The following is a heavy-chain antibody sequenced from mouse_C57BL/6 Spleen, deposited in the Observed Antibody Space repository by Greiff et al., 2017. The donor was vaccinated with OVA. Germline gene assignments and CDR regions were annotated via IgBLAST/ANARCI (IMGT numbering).Heavy chain of an antibody. V-gene: IGHV1-54*01. CDR1: GYAFTNYL. J-gene: IGHJ4*01. CDR2: INPGSGGT. CDR3: ARNDYGRDYAMDY. D-gene: IGHD2-1*01. Sequence: QVQLKQSGAELVRPGTSVKVSCKASGYAFTNYLIAWVKQRPGQGLEWIGVINPGSGGTNYNEKFKGKATLTADKSSSTAYMQLSSLTSEDSAVYFCARNDYGRDYAMDYWGQGTSVTVSS.